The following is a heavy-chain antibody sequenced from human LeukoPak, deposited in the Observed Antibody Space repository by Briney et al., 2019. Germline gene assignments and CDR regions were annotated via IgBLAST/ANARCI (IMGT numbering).Heavy chain of an antibody. CDR3: ARGDATYYYDSSGYSGY. CDR1: GYTFTSYY. D-gene: IGHD3-22*01. J-gene: IGHJ4*02. Sequence: ASVTVSCKASGYTFTSYYMHWVRQAPGQGLEWMGIINPSGGSTSYAQKFQGRVTMTRDTSTSTVYMELSSLRSEDTAVYYCARGDATYYYDSSGYSGYWGQGTLVTVSS. CDR2: INPSGGST. V-gene: IGHV1-46*01.